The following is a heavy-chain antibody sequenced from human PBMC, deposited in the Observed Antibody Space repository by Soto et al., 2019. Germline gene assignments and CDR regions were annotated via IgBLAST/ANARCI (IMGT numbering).Heavy chain of an antibody. D-gene: IGHD3-10*01. V-gene: IGHV3-30-3*01. CDR1: GFTFSSYA. J-gene: IGHJ6*02. Sequence: GGSLRLSCAASGFTFSSYAMHWVRQAPGKGLEWVAVISYDGSNKYYADSVKGRFTISRDNSKNTLYLQMNSLRAADTAVYYCARESPHRSLWFGETPNGMDVWGQGTTVTVSS. CDR2: ISYDGSNK. CDR3: ARESPHRSLWFGETPNGMDV.